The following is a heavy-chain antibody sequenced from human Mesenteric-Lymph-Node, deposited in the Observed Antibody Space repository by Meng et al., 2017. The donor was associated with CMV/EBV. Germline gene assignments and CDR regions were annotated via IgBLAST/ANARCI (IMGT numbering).Heavy chain of an antibody. CDR3: VRVGGQQLANNWFDP. CDR2: ISFDGSNK. Sequence: SRSSFSSFGMHWIRQAPGKGLEWVAVISFDGSNKYYANSVKGRFTISRDNSKNTLYLQMNSLRPEDTAVYYCVRVGGQQLANNWFDPWGQGILVTVSS. D-gene: IGHD6-13*01. V-gene: IGHV3-30*03. J-gene: IGHJ5*02. CDR1: RSSFSSFG.